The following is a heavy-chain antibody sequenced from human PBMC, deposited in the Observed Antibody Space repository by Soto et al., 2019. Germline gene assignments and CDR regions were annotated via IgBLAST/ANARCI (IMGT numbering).Heavy chain of an antibody. D-gene: IGHD5-18*01. CDR1: GGTFSRYS. J-gene: IGHJ3*02. Sequence: SVKVSCKASGGTFSRYSITWVRQAPGHGLEWIGRIIPIFGIASYAQKFQGRVTITADESTSTAYMELSSLRSDDTAVYYCARGVTAMLAKGDDAFDIWGQGTMVTVSS. CDR2: IIPIFGIA. CDR3: ARGVTAMLAKGDDAFDI. V-gene: IGHV1-69*13.